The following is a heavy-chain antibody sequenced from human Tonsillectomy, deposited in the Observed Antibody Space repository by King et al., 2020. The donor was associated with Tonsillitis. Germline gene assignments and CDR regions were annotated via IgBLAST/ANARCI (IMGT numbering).Heavy chain of an antibody. D-gene: IGHD6-19*01. CDR3: AGDSGLGAVADDY. J-gene: IGHJ4*02. V-gene: IGHV1-69*09. CDR2: IIPILGIA. Sequence: VQLVQSGAEVKKPGSSVKVSCKASGGTFSSYAISWVRQAPGQGLEWMGRIIPILGIANYAQKFQGRVTITADKSTSTAYMELSSLRSEDTAVYYCAGDSGLGAVADDYWGQGTLVTVSS. CDR1: GGTFSSYA.